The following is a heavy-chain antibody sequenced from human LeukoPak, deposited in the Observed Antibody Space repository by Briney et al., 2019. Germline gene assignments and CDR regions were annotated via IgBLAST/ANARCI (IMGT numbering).Heavy chain of an antibody. D-gene: IGHD6-19*01. CDR1: GFTFSSYS. Sequence: GGSLRLSCAASGFTFSSYSMNWVRQAPGKGLEWVSSISSSSSYIYYADSVKGRFTISRDNAKNSLYLQMNSLRAEDTAVYYCARDRPRTAVAGTNAFDIWGQGTMVTVSS. J-gene: IGHJ3*02. CDR2: ISSSSSYI. CDR3: ARDRPRTAVAGTNAFDI. V-gene: IGHV3-21*01.